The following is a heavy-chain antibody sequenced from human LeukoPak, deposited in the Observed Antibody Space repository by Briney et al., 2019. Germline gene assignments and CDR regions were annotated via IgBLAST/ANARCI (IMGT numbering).Heavy chain of an antibody. Sequence: GASVKVSCRASGFPFNTHAVTWVRQAPGQGLEWMGWISGYNGDTKYAEKFQGRVIMTKDTSVTTAYMELRSLTSDDTAVYYCAKVKGAAVAFFDYWGQGTLVTVSS. D-gene: IGHD6-13*01. CDR2: ISGYNGDT. V-gene: IGHV1-18*01. CDR3: AKVKGAAVAFFDY. J-gene: IGHJ4*02. CDR1: GFPFNTHA.